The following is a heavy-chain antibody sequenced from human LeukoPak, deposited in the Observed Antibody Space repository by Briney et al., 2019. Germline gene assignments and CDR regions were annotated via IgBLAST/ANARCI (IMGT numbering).Heavy chain of an antibody. CDR3: ARDSTFWEPAFDP. D-gene: IGHD1-26*01. J-gene: IGHJ5*02. V-gene: IGHV3-20*04. Sequence: GGSLRLSCEASGFTFEDYGMTWVRQRPGKGLEYVCEINWNGDNPVYENSLRGRFTISRDNAKNSLYLQMNSLRAEDTAVYYCARDSTFWEPAFDPWGQGTLVTVSS. CDR1: GFTFEDYG. CDR2: INWNGDNP.